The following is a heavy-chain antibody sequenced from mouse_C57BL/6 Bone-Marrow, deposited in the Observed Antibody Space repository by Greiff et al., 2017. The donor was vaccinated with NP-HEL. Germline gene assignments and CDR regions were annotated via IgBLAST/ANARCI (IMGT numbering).Heavy chain of an antibody. Sequence: EVQLQQSGPELVKPGSSVKISCKASGYTFTDYYMNWVKQSHGKSLEWIGDINPNNGGTSYNQKLKGKATLTVDKSSSTAYMELRSLTSEDSAVYYCARSLFITTVVATPYYYAMDYWGQGTSVTVSS. J-gene: IGHJ4*01. CDR2: INPNNGGT. CDR1: GYTFTDYY. D-gene: IGHD1-1*01. CDR3: ARSLFITTVVATPYYYAMDY. V-gene: IGHV1-26*01.